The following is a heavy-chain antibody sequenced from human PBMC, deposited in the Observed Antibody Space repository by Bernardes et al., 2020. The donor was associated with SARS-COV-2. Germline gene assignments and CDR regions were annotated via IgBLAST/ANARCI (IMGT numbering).Heavy chain of an antibody. Sequence: ASVKVSCKVSGYTLTELSMHWVRQAPGKGLEWMGGFDPEDGETIYAQKFQGRVTMTEDTSTDTAYMELSSLRSEDTAVYYCATSPALERRFWFDSWGLGTLVTVSS. D-gene: IGHD1-1*01. CDR1: GYTLTELS. V-gene: IGHV1-24*01. J-gene: IGHJ5*01. CDR3: ATSPALERRFWFDS. CDR2: FDPEDGET.